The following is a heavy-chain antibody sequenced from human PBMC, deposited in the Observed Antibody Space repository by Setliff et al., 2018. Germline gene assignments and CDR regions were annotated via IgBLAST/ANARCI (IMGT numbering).Heavy chain of an antibody. CDR3: ARATYYYDSSGYFLDAFDI. V-gene: IGHV1-69*05. Sequence: SVKVSCKASGGTFSSYAISWVRQAPGQGLEWMGGIIPIFGTANYAQKFQGRVTITTDESTSAAYMELSSLRSEDTAVYYCARATYYYDSSGYFLDAFDIWGQGTMVTVSS. CDR1: GGTFSSYA. CDR2: IIPIFGTA. J-gene: IGHJ3*02. D-gene: IGHD3-22*01.